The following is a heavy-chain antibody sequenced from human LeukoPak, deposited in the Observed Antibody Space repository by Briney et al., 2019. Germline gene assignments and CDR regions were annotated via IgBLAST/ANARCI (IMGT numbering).Heavy chain of an antibody. J-gene: IGHJ4*02. CDR1: GFIFNTYS. V-gene: IGHV3-21*06. CDR3: ARGTDGYNIDY. D-gene: IGHD5-24*01. CDR2: ISSSRGSYI. Sequence: GGSLRLSGVASGFIFNTYSMSWVRQAPGKGLEWVSSISSSRGSYIYYGDSVRGRFTVSRDNAKNLLYLQMNSLRVEDTAVYYCARGTDGYNIDYWGQGTVVTVSS.